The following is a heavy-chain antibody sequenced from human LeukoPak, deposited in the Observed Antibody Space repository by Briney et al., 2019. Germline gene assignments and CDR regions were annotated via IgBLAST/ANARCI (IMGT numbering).Heavy chain of an antibody. Sequence: GGTLRLSCVASGFTFVSYGMHWVRQAPGKGLEWVAFIGFDGSKKYYADSVKGRFTISRDNSKDTLYLQMNSLRAEDTAAYFCAKDRDWNYYFDHWGQGTLVTVSS. J-gene: IGHJ4*02. V-gene: IGHV3-30*02. CDR3: AKDRDWNYYFDH. CDR2: IGFDGSKK. D-gene: IGHD1-7*01. CDR1: GFTFVSYG.